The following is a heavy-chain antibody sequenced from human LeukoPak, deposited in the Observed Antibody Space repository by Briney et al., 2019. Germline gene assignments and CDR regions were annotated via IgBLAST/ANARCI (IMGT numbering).Heavy chain of an antibody. CDR3: ARLGGYWDY. CDR1: GGSFSGYY. J-gene: IGHJ4*02. Sequence: SETLSLTCAVYGGSFSGYYWTWIRQPPGKGLEWIGYIYYNGNTNYNPSLQSRVSISVDMSKNQFSLNLSSVTAADTAVYYCARLGGYWDYWGQGTLVTVSS. CDR2: IYYNGNT. D-gene: IGHD2-8*02. V-gene: IGHV4-59*08.